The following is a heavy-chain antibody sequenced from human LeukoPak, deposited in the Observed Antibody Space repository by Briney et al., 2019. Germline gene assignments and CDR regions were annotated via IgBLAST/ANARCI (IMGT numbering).Heavy chain of an antibody. CDR3: AREGVLWFGELLLARTYYYYYGMDV. D-gene: IGHD3-10*01. CDR2: IKQDGSEK. J-gene: IGHJ6*02. CDR1: GFTFSSYW. Sequence: GGSLRLSCAASGFTFSSYWMSWVRQAPGKGLEWVANIKQDGSEKYHVDSVKGRFTISRDNAKNSLYLQMNSLRAEDTAVYYCAREGVLWFGELLLARTYYYYYGMDVWGQGTTVTVSS. V-gene: IGHV3-7*01.